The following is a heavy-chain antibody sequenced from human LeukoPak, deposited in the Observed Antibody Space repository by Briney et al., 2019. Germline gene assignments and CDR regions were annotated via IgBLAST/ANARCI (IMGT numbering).Heavy chain of an antibody. Sequence: AGGSLRLSCAASGFTFSSYSMNWVRQAPGRGLEWVSSISSSSSYIYYADSVKGRFTISRDNAKNSLYLQMNSLRAEDTAVYYCAREDTAMNYWGQGTLVIVSS. CDR3: AREDTAMNY. CDR1: GFTFSSYS. D-gene: IGHD5-18*01. CDR2: ISSSSSYI. V-gene: IGHV3-21*01. J-gene: IGHJ4*02.